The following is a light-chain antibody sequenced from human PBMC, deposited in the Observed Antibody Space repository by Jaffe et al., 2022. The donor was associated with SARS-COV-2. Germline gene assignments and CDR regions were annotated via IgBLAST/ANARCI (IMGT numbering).Light chain of an antibody. J-gene: IGLJ2*01. CDR1: SSNVGAGYD. CDR3: QTFDNSLNASI. CDR2: GNN. Sequence: QSVLAQPPSVSGAPGQSVTISCTGGSSNVGAGYDVHWYQQVLGTAPQLLICGNNNRPSRVPDRFSGSKSGTSASLAISGLQAEDEAVYYCQTFDNSLNASIFGGGTKLTVL. V-gene: IGLV1-40*01.